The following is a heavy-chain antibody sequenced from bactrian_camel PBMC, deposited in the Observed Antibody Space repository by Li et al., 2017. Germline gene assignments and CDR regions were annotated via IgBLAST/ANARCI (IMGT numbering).Heavy chain of an antibody. J-gene: IGHJ4*01. CDR2: ISPSGMYT. Sequence: HVQLVESGGDSVQAGESLRLSCAASGNTAGTHSMAWFRQAPGKEREGVAAISPSGMYTVYAPAVKGRFAISRDNAKNVVFLQMNSLKPEDTAIYYCARRQSACGSLGLPSAYNYWGQGTQVTVS. CDR3: ARRQSACGSLGLPSAYNY. V-gene: IGHV3-3*01. CDR1: GNTAGTHS. D-gene: IGHD1*01.